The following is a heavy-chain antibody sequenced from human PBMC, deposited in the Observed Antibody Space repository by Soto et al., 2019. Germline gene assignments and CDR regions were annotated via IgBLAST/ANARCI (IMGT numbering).Heavy chain of an antibody. Sequence: EVQLVEFGGGLVQPGGSLRLSCAASGFTFSSYSMNWVRQAPGKGLEWVSYISSSSGPIYYADSVKGRFTISRDNAKNSLYLQMTSLRAEDTAVYYCARGLLGGVASIRGDYWGQGTLVTVSS. CDR2: ISSSSGPI. V-gene: IGHV3-48*01. D-gene: IGHD5-12*01. CDR1: GFTFSSYS. J-gene: IGHJ4*02. CDR3: ARGLLGGVASIRGDY.